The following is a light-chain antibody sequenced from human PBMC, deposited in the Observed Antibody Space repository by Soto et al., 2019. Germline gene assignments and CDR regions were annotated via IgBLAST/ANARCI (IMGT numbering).Light chain of an antibody. CDR3: SSYRGSSTVV. Sequence: QSALTQPASVSGSPGQSITISCTGTSSDSGAYNYVSWYQQHPGKAPKLMPFDVSNRPSGVSNRFAGSKSGNTASLTISGLQAEDEADYYCSSYRGSSTVVFGGGTKLTVL. J-gene: IGLJ2*01. V-gene: IGLV2-14*01. CDR1: SSDSGAYNY. CDR2: DVS.